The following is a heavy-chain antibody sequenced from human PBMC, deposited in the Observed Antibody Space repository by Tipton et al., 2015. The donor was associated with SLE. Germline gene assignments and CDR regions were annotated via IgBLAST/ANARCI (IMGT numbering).Heavy chain of an antibody. D-gene: IGHD4-17*01. CDR1: GGSLSGYY. CDR2: INHVGRT. CDR3: ARDSHTDYGDFYVDS. J-gene: IGHJ4*02. V-gene: IGHV4-34*01. Sequence: TLSLTCAVYGGSLSGYYWSWIRQSPGKGLEWIDDINHVGRTNYNPSLRSRATISIDTSKNQFSLKLTSVTAADTAVYYCARDSHTDYGDFYVDSWGQGTLVTVSS.